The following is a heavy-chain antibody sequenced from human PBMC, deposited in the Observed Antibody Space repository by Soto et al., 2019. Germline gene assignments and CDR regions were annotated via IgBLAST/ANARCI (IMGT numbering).Heavy chain of an antibody. V-gene: IGHV1-2*02. CDR3: ARTYCTNGVCYTAFDY. Sequence: ASVKVSCKASGYTFTGYYMHWVRQAPGQGLEWIGWINPNSGGTNYAQKFQGRVTMTRDTSISTAYMELSRLRSDDTAVYYCARTYCTNGVCYTAFDYWGQGTLVTVSS. D-gene: IGHD2-8*01. CDR2: INPNSGGT. J-gene: IGHJ4*02. CDR1: GYTFTGYY.